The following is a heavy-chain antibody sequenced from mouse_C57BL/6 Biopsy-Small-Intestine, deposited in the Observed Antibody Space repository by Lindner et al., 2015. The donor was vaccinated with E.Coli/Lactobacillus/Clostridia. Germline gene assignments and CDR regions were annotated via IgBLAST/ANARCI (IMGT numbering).Heavy chain of an antibody. J-gene: IGHJ3*01. CDR3: AREQWVKGAFDI. CDR1: GYTFTTYP. Sequence: SVKVSCKASGYTFTTYPIHWVRQAPGQRLEWMGWINAGNGNTKYSQKFQGRVTNTRDTSANTAYMELNSLTSEDTAVYYCAREQWVKGAFDIWGQGTMVTVSS. CDR2: INAGNGNT. D-gene: IGHD1-3*01. V-gene: IGHV1-84*02.